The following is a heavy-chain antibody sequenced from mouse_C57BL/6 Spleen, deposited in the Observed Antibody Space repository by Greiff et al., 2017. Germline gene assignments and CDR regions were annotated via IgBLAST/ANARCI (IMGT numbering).Heavy chain of an antibody. CDR2: IDPSDSYT. J-gene: IGHJ3*01. D-gene: IGHD4-1*01. Sequence: QVQLQQPGAELVKPGASVKLSCTASGYTFTSYWMQWVKQRPGQGLEWIGEIDPSDSYTNYNQKFKGKATLTVDTSSSTAYMQLSSLTSEDSAVYYCASGTGTRGFAYWGQGTLVTVSA. CDR1: GYTFTSYW. CDR3: ASGTGTRGFAY. V-gene: IGHV1-50*01.